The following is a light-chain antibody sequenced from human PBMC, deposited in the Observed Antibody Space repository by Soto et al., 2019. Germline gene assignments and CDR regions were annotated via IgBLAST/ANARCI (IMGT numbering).Light chain of an antibody. Sequence: DILMTQSPSSLSASVGDRVTITCRARQSISSYLNWYQQKPGKAPKVLIYAASSLQTGVPSRFSGSGSGTDFTLTISSLQPEDFATYYCQQSYSTLFTFGPGTKVDLK. CDR2: AAS. J-gene: IGKJ3*01. CDR3: QQSYSTLFT. CDR1: QSISSY. V-gene: IGKV1-39*01.